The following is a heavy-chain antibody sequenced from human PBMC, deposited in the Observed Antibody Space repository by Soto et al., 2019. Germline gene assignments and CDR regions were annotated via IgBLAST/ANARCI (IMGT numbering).Heavy chain of an antibody. J-gene: IGHJ3*02. CDR1: GASFSTSA. D-gene: IGHD4-4*01. Sequence: QVQLVQSGADVKKPGSSLKVSCKASGASFSTSAVSWVRQAPGQGLEWMGGIIPLFGTANYAQKFQGRVTITADGFTSTVYMELSSLRSDDTAVYFCARGRVTSHYSFDIWGQGTLVTVSS. CDR2: IIPLFGTA. CDR3: ARGRVTSHYSFDI. V-gene: IGHV1-69*01.